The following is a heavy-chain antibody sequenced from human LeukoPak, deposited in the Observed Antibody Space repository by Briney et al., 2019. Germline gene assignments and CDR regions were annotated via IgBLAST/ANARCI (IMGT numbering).Heavy chain of an antibody. Sequence: PGGSLRLSCAASGFTFSSYSMNWVRQAPGKGLEWVSSISSSSSSYIYYADSVKGRFTISRDNAKNSLYLQMNSLRAEDTAVYYCARVRGYSYGGVDYWGQGTLVTVSS. CDR3: ARVRGYSYGGVDY. CDR1: GFTFSSYS. J-gene: IGHJ4*02. D-gene: IGHD5-18*01. V-gene: IGHV3-21*01. CDR2: ISSSSSSYI.